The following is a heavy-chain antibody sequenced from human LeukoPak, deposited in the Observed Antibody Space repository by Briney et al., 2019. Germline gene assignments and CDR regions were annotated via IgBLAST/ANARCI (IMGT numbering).Heavy chain of an antibody. CDR1: GYSFTSYW. Sequence: GESLKISWKGSGYSFTSYWIGWVRQMPGKGLERMGIIYPGDSDTRYSPSFQGQVTISADKSISTAYLQWSSLKASDTAMYYCARPQWVSDDSSGPFDSGGQGTLVTVSS. V-gene: IGHV5-51*01. J-gene: IGHJ4*02. CDR3: ARPQWVSDDSSGPFDS. CDR2: IYPGDSDT. D-gene: IGHD3-22*01.